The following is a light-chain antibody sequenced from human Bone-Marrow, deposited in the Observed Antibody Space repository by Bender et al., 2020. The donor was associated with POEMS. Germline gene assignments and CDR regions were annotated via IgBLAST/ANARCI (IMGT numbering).Light chain of an antibody. V-gene: IGLV1-44*01. CDR3: ASYTDTSTLVV. J-gene: IGLJ2*01. Sequence: QSVLTQPPSASGTPGQRVTISCSGGSSNIGAHAVNWYQHLPGTAPKLLIYSSHRRPSGVSHRFSGSKSGNTASLTISGLQAEDEADYFCASYTDTSTLVVFGGGTTLTVL. CDR2: SSH. CDR1: SSNIGAHA.